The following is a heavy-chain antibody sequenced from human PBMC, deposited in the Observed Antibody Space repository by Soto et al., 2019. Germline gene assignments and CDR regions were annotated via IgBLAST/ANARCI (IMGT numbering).Heavy chain of an antibody. CDR2: IRKRINSYTT. D-gene: IGHD4-17*01. V-gene: IGHV3-72*01. J-gene: IGHJ4*02. CDR3: TKVTTVDYYFDY. CDR1: GLTFSDRY. Sequence: GGSLSLSCAASGLTFSDRYMDWVRQAPGKGLEWVGRIRKRINSYTTEYAASVKGRFTISRDDSTNSLYLQMSSLETEDTAVYYCTKVTTVDYYFDYWGQGTLVTVSS.